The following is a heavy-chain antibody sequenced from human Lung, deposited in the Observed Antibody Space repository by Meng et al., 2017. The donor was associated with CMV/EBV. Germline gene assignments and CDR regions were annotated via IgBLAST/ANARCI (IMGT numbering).Heavy chain of an antibody. V-gene: IGHV1-2*02. J-gene: IGHJ6*02. CDR1: QYTFIDHH. CDR2: INSQSGDT. D-gene: IGHD3-3*01. Sequence: SXXVSXXASQYTFIDHHMHWVRQAPGQGLECMGWINSQSGDTKYAQKFQGRVTLSRDTYVSTAYMDLSRLRSDDTAVYYCASGTITIREYQHHGVDVWGQGTTVTVSS. CDR3: ASGTITIREYQHHGVDV.